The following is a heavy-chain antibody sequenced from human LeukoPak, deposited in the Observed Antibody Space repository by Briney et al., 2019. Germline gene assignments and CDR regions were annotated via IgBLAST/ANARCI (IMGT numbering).Heavy chain of an antibody. J-gene: IGHJ5*02. CDR2: INPSGGST. CDR3: ARDPEQYCGGDCYSNWFDP. CDR1: GYTFTSYY. V-gene: IGHV1-46*01. D-gene: IGHD2-21*02. Sequence: ASVKVSCKASGYTFTSYYMHWVRQAPGQGLEWMGIINPSGGSTSYAQKFQGRVTMTRDTSTSTVYMELSSLRSEDTAVYYCARDPEQYCGGDCYSNWFDPWGQGTLVTVSS.